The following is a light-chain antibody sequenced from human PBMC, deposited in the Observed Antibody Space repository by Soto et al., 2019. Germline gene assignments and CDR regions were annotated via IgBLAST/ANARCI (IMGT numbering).Light chain of an antibody. CDR1: QSISRY. V-gene: IGKV1-5*01. J-gene: IGKJ1*01. CDR2: AAS. CDR3: QLFNIFPWT. Sequence: DIQITHSLSSLSASVGDRITITCRASQSISRYLNWYQHKPGKAPKLLIDAASSLERGVPSRFSGSGSGTEFTLTIISLQPDDFAPYYCQLFNIFPWTFGQG.